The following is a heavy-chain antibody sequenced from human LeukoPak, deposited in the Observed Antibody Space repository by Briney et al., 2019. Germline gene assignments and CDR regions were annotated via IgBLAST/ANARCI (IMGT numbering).Heavy chain of an antibody. J-gene: IGHJ4*02. Sequence: ASVKVSCKASGYTFTSYYMHWVRQAPGQGLEWMGIINPSGGSTSYAQKFQGRVTMTRDTSTSTVYMELSSLRSEDTAVYYCASGSEVAAGYEGQTYLDYWGQGTLVTVSS. V-gene: IGHV1-46*01. CDR2: INPSGGST. CDR3: ASGSEVAAGYEGQTYLDY. D-gene: IGHD6-13*01. CDR1: GYTFTSYY.